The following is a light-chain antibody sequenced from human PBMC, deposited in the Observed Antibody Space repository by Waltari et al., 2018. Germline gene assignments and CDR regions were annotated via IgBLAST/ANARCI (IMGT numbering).Light chain of an antibody. J-gene: IGKJ1*01. CDR1: QNINTD. V-gene: IGKV3-11*01. CDR2: DEY. CDR3: QQRYSWPRT. Sequence: EVLLTQSPATLSLSPGDSATLLCRASQNINTDLGWYQQKPGQAPRLLISDEYNRAAGTPVRFSGRGSGTDVTLTISSLEPEDFALYYCQQRYSWPRTFGQGTKVEIK.